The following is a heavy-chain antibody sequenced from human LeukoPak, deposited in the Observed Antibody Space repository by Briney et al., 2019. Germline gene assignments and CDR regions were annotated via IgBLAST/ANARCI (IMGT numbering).Heavy chain of an antibody. Sequence: PSETLSLTCTVSGGSISISGYYWGWIRQPPGKGLEWIATIFFSGSTYYNPSLESRVTISLDTSENQFSLKVTSVTAADTAVYYCARQGLSHCFDYWGQGTLVTVSS. CDR2: IFFSGST. CDR1: GGSISISGYY. V-gene: IGHV4-39*01. J-gene: IGHJ4*02. D-gene: IGHD2-15*01. CDR3: ARQGLSHCFDY.